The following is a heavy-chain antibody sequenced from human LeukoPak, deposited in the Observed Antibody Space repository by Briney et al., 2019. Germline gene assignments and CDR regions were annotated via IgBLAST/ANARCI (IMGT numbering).Heavy chain of an antibody. V-gene: IGHV4-61*02. D-gene: IGHD6-19*01. Sequence: SQTLSLTCTVSGGSISSGSYYWRWIRQPAGKGLEWIGRIYTSGSTNYNPTLKSRVTISVDTSKNQFSLKLSSVTAADTAVYYCARERSSGWYFAFDIWGQGTMVTVSS. CDR3: ARERSSGWYFAFDI. J-gene: IGHJ3*02. CDR2: IYTSGST. CDR1: GGSISSGSYY.